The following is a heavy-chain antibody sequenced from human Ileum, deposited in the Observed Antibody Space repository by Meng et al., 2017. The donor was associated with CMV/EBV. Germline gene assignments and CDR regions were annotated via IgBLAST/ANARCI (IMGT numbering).Heavy chain of an antibody. CDR3: TSAPGDY. J-gene: IGHJ4*02. CDR2: INPDTGGT. D-gene: IGHD1-14*01. V-gene: IGHV1-2*02. Sequence: QVRLVLSGAEVKKPWASLEVSCRASGYTFNGYYRHGGRQAPGQGLEWMGWINPDTGGTNYAQKYEGRVTMTRDTSINTVYMELTRLRSDDTARYYCTSAPGDYWGQGTLVTVSS. CDR1: GYTFNGYY.